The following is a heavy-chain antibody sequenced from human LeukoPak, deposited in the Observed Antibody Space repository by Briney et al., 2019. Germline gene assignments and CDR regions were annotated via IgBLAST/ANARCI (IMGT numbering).Heavy chain of an antibody. Sequence: ASVKVSCKASGYSFTSYGMHWVRQATGQGLEWMGWMNPNSGNTGYAQKFQGRVTMTRNTSISTAYMELSSLRSEDTAVYYCARGGGSYYLLFDYWGQGTLVTVSS. V-gene: IGHV1-8*02. CDR3: ARGGGSYYLLFDY. J-gene: IGHJ4*02. D-gene: IGHD1-26*01. CDR2: MNPNSGNT. CDR1: GYSFTSYG.